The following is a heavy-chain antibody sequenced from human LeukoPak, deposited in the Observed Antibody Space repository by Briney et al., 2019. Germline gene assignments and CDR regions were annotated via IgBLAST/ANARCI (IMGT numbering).Heavy chain of an antibody. V-gene: IGHV3-30*09. CDR1: GFTFSSYA. CDR3: AKDVDYDSSGYPDY. Sequence: GGSLRLSCAASGFTFSSYAMHWVRQAPGKGLGWVAVISYDGSNKYYADSVKGRFAISRDNSKNTLYLQMNSLRAEDTAVYYCAKDVDYDSSGYPDYWGQGTLVTVSS. J-gene: IGHJ4*02. D-gene: IGHD3-22*01. CDR2: ISYDGSNK.